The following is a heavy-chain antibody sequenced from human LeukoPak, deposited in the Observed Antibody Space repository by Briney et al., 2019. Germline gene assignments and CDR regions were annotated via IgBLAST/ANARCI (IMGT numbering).Heavy chain of an antibody. Sequence: ASVKVSCKASGYTFTGYYMHWVRQAPGQGLEWMGRINPDSGGTNYAQKFQGRVTMTRDTSISTAYMELSRLRSDDTAVYYCARYGRYYYYMDVWGKGTTVTVSS. CDR2: INPDSGGT. D-gene: IGHD4-17*01. CDR3: ARYGRYYYYMDV. CDR1: GYTFTGYY. J-gene: IGHJ6*03. V-gene: IGHV1-2*06.